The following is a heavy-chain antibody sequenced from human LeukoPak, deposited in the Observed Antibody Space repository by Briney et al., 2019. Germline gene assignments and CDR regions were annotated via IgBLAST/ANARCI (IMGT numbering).Heavy chain of an antibody. D-gene: IGHD3-9*01. V-gene: IGHV1-3*03. J-gene: IGHJ4*02. Sequence: ASVKVSCKASGYTFTSYAMHWVRQAPGQRLEWMGWINAGNGDTKYSQEFQGRVTITRDTSASTAYMELSSLRFEDMAVYYCARAAWYYDILTGYYRDYYFDYWGQGTLVTVSS. CDR3: ARAAWYYDILTGYYRDYYFDY. CDR2: INAGNGDT. CDR1: GYTFTSYA.